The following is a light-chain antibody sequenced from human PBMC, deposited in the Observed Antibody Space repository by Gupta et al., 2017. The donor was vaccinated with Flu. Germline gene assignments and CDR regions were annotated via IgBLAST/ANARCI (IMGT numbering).Light chain of an antibody. CDR1: QSISSY. V-gene: IGKV3-15*01. Sequence: EIVMTQPPATLSVSRGERATLSCRASQSISSYLAWYHQKPGQAPRLLIYTASTRATGIPARFSGSGSGTEFTLTISSLQSEDFAIYYCQQYNNCPRTFGQGTKVEI. CDR2: TAS. CDR3: QQYNNCPRT. J-gene: IGKJ1*01.